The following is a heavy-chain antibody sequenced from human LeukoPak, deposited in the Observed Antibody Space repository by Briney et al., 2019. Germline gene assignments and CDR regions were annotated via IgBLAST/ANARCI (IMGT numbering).Heavy chain of an antibody. CDR2: INPNSGGT. CDR3: ARAVSDQSIYYYYGMDV. Sequence: GASVKVSCKVSGYTLTELSMHWVRQAPGQGLEWMGWINPNSGGTNYAQKFQGWVTMTRDTSISTAYMELSRLRSDDTAVYYCARAVSDQSIYYYYGMDVWGQGTTVTVSS. J-gene: IGHJ6*02. V-gene: IGHV1-2*04. D-gene: IGHD2-21*01. CDR1: GYTLTELS.